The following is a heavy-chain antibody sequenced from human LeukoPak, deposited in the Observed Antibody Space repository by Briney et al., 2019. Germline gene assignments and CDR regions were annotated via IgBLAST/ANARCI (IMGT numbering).Heavy chain of an antibody. V-gene: IGHV3-48*03. Sequence: GGSLRLSCAASGFTFSSYEMNWVRQAPGKGLEWVSYISSSGSTIYYADSVKGRFTISRDNSKNTLYLQMNSLRTEDTAVYYCARDRGSGLDYWGQGTLVTVSS. CDR1: GFTFSSYE. CDR3: ARDRGSGLDY. J-gene: IGHJ4*02. CDR2: ISSSGSTI. D-gene: IGHD3-10*01.